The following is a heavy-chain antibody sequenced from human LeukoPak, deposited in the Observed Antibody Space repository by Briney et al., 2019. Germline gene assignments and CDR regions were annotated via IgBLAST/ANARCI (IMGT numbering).Heavy chain of an antibody. Sequence: SGGSLRPSCAVSGFTFSSYSLNWVRQAPGKGLEWVSYIRSDNSATYHADSVKGRFTISRDNAKNSLYLQMNSLRAEDTAVYYCARGGSGSYLDYWGQGTLVTVSS. V-gene: IGHV3-48*04. D-gene: IGHD1-26*01. J-gene: IGHJ4*02. CDR2: IRSDNSAT. CDR3: ARGGSGSYLDY. CDR1: GFTFSSYS.